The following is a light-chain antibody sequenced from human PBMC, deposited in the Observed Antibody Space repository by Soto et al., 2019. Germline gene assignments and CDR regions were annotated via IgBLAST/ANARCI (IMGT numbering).Light chain of an antibody. V-gene: IGKV1-27*01. CDR2: ATS. CDR1: QGIAPY. CDR3: QKYNSAPLT. J-gene: IGKJ4*01. Sequence: DVQMTQSPSSLSAFVGDRVTITCRASQGIAPYLAWFQQKPGKVPKLLIYATSTLQSGVPSRFSGSGSGTDFTLTINSLQHEDVRTYYCQKYNSAPLTFGGGTKVEIK.